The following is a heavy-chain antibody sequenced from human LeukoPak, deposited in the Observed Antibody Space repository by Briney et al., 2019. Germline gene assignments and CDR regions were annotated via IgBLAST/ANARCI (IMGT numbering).Heavy chain of an antibody. D-gene: IGHD2-2*01. J-gene: IGHJ4*02. Sequence: SSETLSLTCAVYGGSFSGYYWSWIRQPPGKGLEWIGEINHSGSTNYNPSLKSRVTISVDTSKNQFSLKLSSVTAADTAVYYCARGSLPAAAPGEWYYFDYWGQGTLVTVSS. CDR1: GGSFSGYY. CDR3: ARGSLPAAAPGEWYYFDY. V-gene: IGHV4-34*01. CDR2: INHSGST.